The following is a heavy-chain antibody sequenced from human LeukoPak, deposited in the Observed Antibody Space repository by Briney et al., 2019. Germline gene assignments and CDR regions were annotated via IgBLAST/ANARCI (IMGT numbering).Heavy chain of an antibody. CDR1: GGSISSYY. J-gene: IGHJ6*02. V-gene: IGHV4-59*08. CDR3: ARLGMITFGGVIDPYYYYGMDV. CDR2: IYYSGST. D-gene: IGHD3-16*02. Sequence: PSETLSLTCNVSGGSISSYYWSWIRQSPGKGLEWIGYIYYSGSTNYNPSLKSRVTISVDTSKDQFSLKLSSVTAADTAVYYCARLGMITFGGVIDPYYYYGMDVWGQGTTVTVSS.